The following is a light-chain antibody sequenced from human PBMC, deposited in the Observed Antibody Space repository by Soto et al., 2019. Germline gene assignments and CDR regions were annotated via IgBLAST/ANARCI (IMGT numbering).Light chain of an antibody. CDR1: QSLRSS. J-gene: IGKJ1*01. V-gene: IGKV3-20*01. CDR2: GAS. Sequence: TQSPDTLSVSLGERATLSCGASQSLRSSLAWYQQKPGQAPRLLIYGASSRATGIPDRFSGSGSGTDFTLTISGLEPEDSAVYYCQQYGNSRGTFGQGTKVDNK. CDR3: QQYGNSRGT.